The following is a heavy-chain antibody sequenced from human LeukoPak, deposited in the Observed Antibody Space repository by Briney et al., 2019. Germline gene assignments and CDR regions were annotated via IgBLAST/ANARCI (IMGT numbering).Heavy chain of an antibody. CDR3: AKVPVSSSWYTLHFDS. V-gene: IGHV3-33*06. Sequence: GGSLRLSCAASGFTFSSYAMSWVRQAPGKGLEWVAVTWYDGGNKYYADSVKGRFTISRDNSKNTLYLQMNSLRAEDTAVYYCAKVPVSSSWYTLHFDSWGQGTLVTVSS. D-gene: IGHD6-13*01. J-gene: IGHJ4*02. CDR2: TWYDGGNK. CDR1: GFTFSSYA.